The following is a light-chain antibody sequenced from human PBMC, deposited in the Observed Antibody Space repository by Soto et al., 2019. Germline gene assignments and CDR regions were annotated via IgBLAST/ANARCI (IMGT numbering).Light chain of an antibody. V-gene: IGKV1-5*01. CDR1: QSISSW. Sequence: DNHITQSPSTLSASVGDRVTITCRASQSISSWLAWYQQKPGKAPKLLIYDASSLESGVPSRFSGSGSGTEFTLTISSLQPDDFATYYCQQYNSDSEAFGQGTKVEI. J-gene: IGKJ1*01. CDR3: QQYNSDSEA. CDR2: DAS.